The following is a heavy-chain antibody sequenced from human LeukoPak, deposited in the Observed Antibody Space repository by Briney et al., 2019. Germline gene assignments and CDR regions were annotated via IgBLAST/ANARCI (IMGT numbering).Heavy chain of an antibody. CDR2: IFVSGST. D-gene: IGHD1-26*01. CDR3: ARGSKWEHLDY. J-gene: IGHJ4*02. V-gene: IGHV4-61*09. CDR1: GDSITRNSHY. Sequence: PSETLSLTCSVSGDSITRNSHYWSWIRQAAGKGLEWIGHIFVSGSTKYSPSLESRVTISLDTSKNQVSLKLSSVTAADTAVYYCARGSKWEHLDYWGQGTLVTVSS.